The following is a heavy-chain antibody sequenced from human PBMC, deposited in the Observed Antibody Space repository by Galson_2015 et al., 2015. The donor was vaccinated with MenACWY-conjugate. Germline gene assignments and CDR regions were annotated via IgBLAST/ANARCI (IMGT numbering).Heavy chain of an antibody. D-gene: IGHD3-22*01. Sequence: SLRLACAASGFSFSNYGIHWVRQAPGKGLEWVAVIWYDGGNKYYADSVKGRFTLSRDNSKNTLYLQMNSLRAEDTAVYYWARDPPHYYDNNYDMDVWGQGTTVTVSS. CDR1: GFSFSNYG. CDR2: IWYDGGNK. V-gene: IGHV3-33*01. J-gene: IGHJ6*02. CDR3: ARDPPHYYDNNYDMDV.